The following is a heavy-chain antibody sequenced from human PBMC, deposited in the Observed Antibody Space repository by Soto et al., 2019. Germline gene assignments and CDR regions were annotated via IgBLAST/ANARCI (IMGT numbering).Heavy chain of an antibody. Sequence: VQLVESGGGLVQPGRSLRLSCVASGFTFDDFAMHWVRQAPGKDLEWVSGMSWNRGSIVYADSVKGRFTISRDNAKNSLYLQMNSLRPEDTALYYCAKDISLGELSAPDHWGQGTLVTVSS. V-gene: IGHV3-9*01. CDR3: AKDISLGELSAPDH. D-gene: IGHD3-16*02. CDR2: MSWNRGSI. CDR1: GFTFDDFA. J-gene: IGHJ4*02.